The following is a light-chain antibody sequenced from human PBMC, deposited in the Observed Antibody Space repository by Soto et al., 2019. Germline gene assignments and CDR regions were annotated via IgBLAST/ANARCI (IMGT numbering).Light chain of an antibody. V-gene: IGKV3-15*01. CDR1: QSISST. CDR2: DAS. Sequence: EIVMTQSPATLSVSPGERATLSCRASQSISSTLAWYQLKPGQSPRLLIYDASTRATGIPDRFSGSGSGTELTLTISSLQSEDFAVYYCQQYNDRPHTFGQGTMVEIK. CDR3: QQYNDRPHT. J-gene: IGKJ1*01.